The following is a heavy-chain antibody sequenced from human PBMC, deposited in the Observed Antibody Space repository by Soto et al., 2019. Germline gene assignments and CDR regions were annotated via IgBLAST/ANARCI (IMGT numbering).Heavy chain of an antibody. CDR2: IDPNASQT. J-gene: IGHJ4*02. Sequence: PGESLKISCQASGYSFSSSWIGWVRQMPGKGLEWMGIIDPNASQTIYSPCFQGQVTMSADKSIDTAYLQWSSLKTSDTAMYYCARHAGNSWKGAYFDYWGQGDLVTV. CDR3: ARHAGNSWKGAYFDY. D-gene: IGHD6-13*01. V-gene: IGHV5-51*01. CDR1: GYSFSSSW.